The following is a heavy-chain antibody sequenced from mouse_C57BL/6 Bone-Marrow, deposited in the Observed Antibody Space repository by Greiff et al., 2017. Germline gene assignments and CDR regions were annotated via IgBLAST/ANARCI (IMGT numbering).Heavy chain of an antibody. V-gene: IGHV5-4*03. CDR3: ARVGTTVVATDFYAMDY. Sequence: EVKLMESGGGLVKPGGSLKLSCAASGFTFSSYAMSWVRPTPEKRLEWVATISDGGSYTYYPDNVKGRFTISRDNAKNNLYLQMSHLKSEDTAMYYCARVGTTVVATDFYAMDYWGQGTSVTVSS. D-gene: IGHD1-1*01. CDR2: ISDGGSYT. J-gene: IGHJ4*01. CDR1: GFTFSSYA.